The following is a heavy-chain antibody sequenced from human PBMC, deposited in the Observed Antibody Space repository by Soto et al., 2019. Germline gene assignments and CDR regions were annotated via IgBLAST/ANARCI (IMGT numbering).Heavy chain of an antibody. D-gene: IGHD6-6*01. Sequence: SVKVSCKASGGTFSSYAISWVRQAPGQGLEWMGGIIPIFGTANFAQKCQGRVTITADESTSTAYMELSSLRSEDTAVYYCARDLSIAARPVAFDIWGQGTMVTVSS. J-gene: IGHJ3*02. CDR3: ARDLSIAARPVAFDI. CDR2: IIPIFGTA. CDR1: GGTFSSYA. V-gene: IGHV1-69*13.